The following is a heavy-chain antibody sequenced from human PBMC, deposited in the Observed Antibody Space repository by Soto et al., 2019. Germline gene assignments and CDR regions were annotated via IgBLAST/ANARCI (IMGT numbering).Heavy chain of an antibody. V-gene: IGHV1-18*01. CDR3: ARTLWFGELADAFDI. CDR1: GYTFTSYR. J-gene: IGHJ3*02. CDR2: ISAYNGNT. Sequence: ASVKVSFKASGYTFTSYRISWVRQAPGQGLEWMGWISAYNGNTNYAQKLQGRVTMTTDTSTMTAYMKRRRVRSNDTAVYYCARTLWFGELADAFDIWGQGTMVTVSS. D-gene: IGHD3-10*01.